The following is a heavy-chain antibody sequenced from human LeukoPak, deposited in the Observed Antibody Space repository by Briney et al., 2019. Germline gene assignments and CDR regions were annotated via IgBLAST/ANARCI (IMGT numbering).Heavy chain of an antibody. D-gene: IGHD2-8*02. Sequence: SETLSLTCAVYGGSFSGYYWSWIRQPPGKGLEWIGEINHSGSTNYNSSLKSRVTISVDTSKNQFSLTLSSVTAADTAVYYCAGLVEYFQHWGQGTLVTVSS. CDR3: AGLVEYFQH. CDR2: INHSGST. J-gene: IGHJ1*01. CDR1: GGSFSGYY. V-gene: IGHV4-34*01.